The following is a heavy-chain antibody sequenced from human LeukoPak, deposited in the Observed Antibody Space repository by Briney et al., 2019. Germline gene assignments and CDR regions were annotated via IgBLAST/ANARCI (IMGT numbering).Heavy chain of an antibody. J-gene: IGHJ4*02. D-gene: IGHD3-10*01. CDR3: ARGVTMVRDIGLTWSGT. CDR2: IYYSGST. V-gene: IGHV4-39*07. CDR1: GDSISSSSYS. Sequence: SETLSLTCTVSGDSISSSSYSWGWFRQPPGKGLEWIGSIYYSGSTYYHPSLKSRVTRSVDTSKNQFSLQLSSVTAAVTPVYYCARGVTMVRDIGLTWSGTWGQRTLVTVSS.